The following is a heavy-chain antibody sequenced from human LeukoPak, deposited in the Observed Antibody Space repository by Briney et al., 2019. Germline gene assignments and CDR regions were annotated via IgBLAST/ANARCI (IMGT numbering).Heavy chain of an antibody. Sequence: PSETLSLTCTVSGGSISSSSYYWGWIRQPPGKGLEWIRSIYYSGSTYYNPSLKSRVTISVDTSKNQFSLKLSSVTAADTAVYYCARNGGRRGIDAFDIWGQGTMVTVSS. CDR1: GGSISSSSYY. V-gene: IGHV4-39*07. CDR3: ARNGGRRGIDAFDI. CDR2: IYYSGST. D-gene: IGHD2-8*01. J-gene: IGHJ3*02.